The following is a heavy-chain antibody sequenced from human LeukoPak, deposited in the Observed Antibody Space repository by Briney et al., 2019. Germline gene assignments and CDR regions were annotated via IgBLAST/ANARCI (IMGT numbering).Heavy chain of an antibody. CDR1: GGTFSSYA. Sequence: SVKVSCKASGGTFSSYAISWVRQAPGQGLEWMGGIIPIFGTANYAQKFQGRVTITTDESTSTAYMELSSLRSEDTAVYYCARGVIAAAGHKGVYCYYYMDVWGKGTTVTVSS. CDR3: ARGVIAAAGHKGVYCYYYMDV. J-gene: IGHJ6*03. V-gene: IGHV1-69*05. D-gene: IGHD6-13*01. CDR2: IIPIFGTA.